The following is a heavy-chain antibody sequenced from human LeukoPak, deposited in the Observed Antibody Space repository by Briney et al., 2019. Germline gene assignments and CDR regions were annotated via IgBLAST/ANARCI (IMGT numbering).Heavy chain of an antibody. CDR1: GGSISSGGNY. V-gene: IGHV4-31*03. CDR2: INYGGNA. J-gene: IGHJ6*02. CDR3: ARNELISSNYYYYGMDV. Sequence: SQTLSLTCTVSGGSISSGGNYWTWIRQNPGKGLEWIGYINYGGNAYYNPSLKSRVTISVDTSKNQFSLKLSSVTAADTAVYYCARNELISSNYYYYGMDVWGQGTTVTVSS.